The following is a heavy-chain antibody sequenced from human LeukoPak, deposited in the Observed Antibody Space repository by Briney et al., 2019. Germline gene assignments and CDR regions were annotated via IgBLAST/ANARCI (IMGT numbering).Heavy chain of an antibody. Sequence: SETLSLTCTVSGDSISSSSDYWGWIRQPPGKGLEWIGSIYYSGSTYYSPSLKSRVTISVDTSKNQFSLKLSSVTAADTAVYYCARQDPTDFWSGYYAPPNWFDPWGQGTLVTVSS. CDR1: GDSISSSSDY. CDR3: ARQDPTDFWSGYYAPPNWFDP. CDR2: IYYSGST. J-gene: IGHJ5*02. D-gene: IGHD3-3*01. V-gene: IGHV4-39*01.